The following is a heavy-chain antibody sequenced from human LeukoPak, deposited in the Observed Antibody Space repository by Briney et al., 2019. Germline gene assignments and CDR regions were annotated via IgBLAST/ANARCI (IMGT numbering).Heavy chain of an antibody. J-gene: IGHJ4*02. CDR3: ARQTGTPVPSIFDY. CDR1: GFSFSIYA. CDR2: ISYDESTR. Sequence: GGSLRLSCAASGFSFSIYAMHWVRQAPGKGLEWVALISYDESTRYYADSVKGRFTISRDNSKNTLYLQMNSLRAEDTAVYYCARQTGTPVPSIFDYWGQGTLVTVSS. V-gene: IGHV3-30*04. D-gene: IGHD1-1*01.